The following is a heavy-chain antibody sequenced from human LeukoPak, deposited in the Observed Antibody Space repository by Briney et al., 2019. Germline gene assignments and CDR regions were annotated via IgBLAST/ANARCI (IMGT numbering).Heavy chain of an antibody. Sequence: GVSLRLSCAASGLTFGDYWMSWVRQAPEKGLEWVATTNEDGSQKYYVDSVRGRFTISRDNAKNTLYLQMSSLRAEDTAVYYCAREARGNLGFDYWGQGTLVTVSS. CDR3: AREARGNLGFDY. V-gene: IGHV3-7*03. CDR2: TNEDGSQK. D-gene: IGHD6-6*01. CDR1: GLTFGDYW. J-gene: IGHJ4*02.